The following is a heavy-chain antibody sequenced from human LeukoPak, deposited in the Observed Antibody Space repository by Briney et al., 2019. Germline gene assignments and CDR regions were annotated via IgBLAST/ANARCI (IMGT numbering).Heavy chain of an antibody. Sequence: GGSLRLSCAASGFTFSSTGMHWVRQAPGKGLEWVAVISYDGSNKYYADSVKGRFTISRDNSKNTLYLQMNSLRAEDTAVYYCARGPGIAARPLDYWGQGTLVTVSS. CDR3: ARGPGIAARPLDY. D-gene: IGHD6-6*01. J-gene: IGHJ4*02. V-gene: IGHV3-30*03. CDR1: GFTFSSTG. CDR2: ISYDGSNK.